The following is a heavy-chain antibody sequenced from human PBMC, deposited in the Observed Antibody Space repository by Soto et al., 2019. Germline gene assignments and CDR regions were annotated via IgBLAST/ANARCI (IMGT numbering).Heavy chain of an antibody. CDR3: TTGRAAAGDWSDAFDI. V-gene: IGHV3-15*07. D-gene: IGHD6-13*01. CDR2: IKSKTDGGTT. J-gene: IGHJ3*02. CDR1: GFTFSNAW. Sequence: EVQLVESGGGLVKPGGSLRLSCAASGFTFSNAWMNWVRQAPGKGLEWVGRIKSKTDGGTTEYAAPVKGRFTISRDDSKNTLDLQMNSLKTEDTAVYYCTTGRAAAGDWSDAFDIWGQGTMVTVSS.